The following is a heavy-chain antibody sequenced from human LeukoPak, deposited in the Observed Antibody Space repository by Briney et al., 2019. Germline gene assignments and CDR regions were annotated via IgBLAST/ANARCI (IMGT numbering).Heavy chain of an antibody. CDR2: INPSGGST. D-gene: IGHD3-3*01. CDR1: GYTFTSYY. CDR3: ARGPRITIFGVVPYYYYDMDV. V-gene: IGHV1-46*01. J-gene: IGHJ6*02. Sequence: ASVKVSCTASGYTFTSYYMQWVRQAPGQGPEWMGIINPSGGSTTYAQKFQGRVTMTRDTSTSTVYMEVSSLRSEDTAVYYCARGPRITIFGVVPYYYYDMDVWGQGTTVTVSS.